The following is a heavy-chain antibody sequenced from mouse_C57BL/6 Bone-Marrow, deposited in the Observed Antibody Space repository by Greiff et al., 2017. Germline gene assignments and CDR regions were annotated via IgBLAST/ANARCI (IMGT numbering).Heavy chain of an antibody. Sequence: VQLQQSGTVLARPGASVKMSCKTSGYTFTSYWMHWVKQRPGQGLEWIGAIYPGNSDTSYNQKFKGKAKLTAVTSASTAYMELSSLTNEDSAVYYCTITTVVAPFDYWGKGTTLTVSS. D-gene: IGHD1-1*01. J-gene: IGHJ2*01. CDR3: TITTVVAPFDY. CDR2: IYPGNSDT. CDR1: GYTFTSYW. V-gene: IGHV1-5*01.